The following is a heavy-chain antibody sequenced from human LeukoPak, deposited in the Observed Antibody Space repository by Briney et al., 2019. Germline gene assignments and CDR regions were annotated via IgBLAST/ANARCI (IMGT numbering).Heavy chain of an antibody. D-gene: IGHD3-22*01. Sequence: GGSLRLSCAASGFPLSSYAMSWVRQGPGKGLEWVAATSSSDPGTYHADSVRGRFTISRDNSKNTLYLQMNSLRAEDTAVYYCAKDRRTYYYDSSAGYWGQGTLVTVSS. J-gene: IGHJ4*02. CDR1: GFPLSSYA. V-gene: IGHV3-23*01. CDR3: AKDRRTYYYDSSAGY. CDR2: TSSSDPGT.